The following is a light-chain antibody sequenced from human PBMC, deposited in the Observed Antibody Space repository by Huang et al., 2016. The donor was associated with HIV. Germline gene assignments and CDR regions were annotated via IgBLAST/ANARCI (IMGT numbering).Light chain of an antibody. CDR2: WSA. CDR1: QSVFPSSNNKNY. CDR3: HQYYSSPQT. J-gene: IGKJ1*01. V-gene: IGKV4-1*01. Sequence: DIVVTQSPGSLALSLGERAAINCTSSQSVFPSSNNKNYLSWYQLKPGQSPQLLMYWSATREFGVPDRFRGTGSGTDFTLTITSLQAEDVAVYYCHQYYSSPQTFGQGTKVEV.